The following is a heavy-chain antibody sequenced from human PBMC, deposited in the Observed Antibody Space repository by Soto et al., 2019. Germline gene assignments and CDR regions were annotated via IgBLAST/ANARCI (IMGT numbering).Heavy chain of an antibody. CDR3: ARGNRGIYDFWSIPYYFEY. Sequence: ASGKVSCKASGYTFTSYDINWVRQPTGQGLEWMGWMNPNSGNTGYAQKFQGRVTMTRNTSISTAYMELSSLRSEDTAVYYCARGNRGIYDFWSIPYYFEYWGQGTLV. CDR2: MNPNSGNT. J-gene: IGHJ4*02. D-gene: IGHD3-3*01. CDR1: GYTFTSYD. V-gene: IGHV1-8*01.